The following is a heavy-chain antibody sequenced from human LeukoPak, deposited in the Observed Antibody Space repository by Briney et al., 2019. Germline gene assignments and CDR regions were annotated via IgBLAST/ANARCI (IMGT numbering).Heavy chain of an antibody. D-gene: IGHD3-10*01. Sequence: GGSLRLSCAASGFTFRTYTINWVRQAPGKGLEWVSSISSSGDYKYYADSVKGRFTISRDNAKNSLYLQMNSLRAEDTALYYCARDIMVRGQHDYWGQGTLVTVSS. CDR3: ARDIMVRGQHDY. J-gene: IGHJ4*02. CDR2: ISSSGDYK. CDR1: GFTFRTYT. V-gene: IGHV3-21*04.